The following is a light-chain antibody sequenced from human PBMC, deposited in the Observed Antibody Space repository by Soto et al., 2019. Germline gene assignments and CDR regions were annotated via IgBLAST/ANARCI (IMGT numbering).Light chain of an antibody. J-gene: IGKJ2*01. CDR2: KAS. CDR1: QSISSW. V-gene: IGKV1-5*03. CDR3: P. Sequence: DIQMTQSPSTLSASVGDRVTITCRASQSISSWLAWYQQKPGKAPKLLIYKASSLESGVPSRFSGSGSGTEFTLTISSLQPDDFATYFRPFGQGTKLEIK.